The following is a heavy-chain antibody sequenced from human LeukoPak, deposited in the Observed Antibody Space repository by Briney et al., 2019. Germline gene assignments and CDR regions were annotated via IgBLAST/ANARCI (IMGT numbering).Heavy chain of an antibody. CDR1: GGSISSSSYY. V-gene: IGHV4-39*01. J-gene: IGHJ4*02. CDR2: IYYSGST. CDR3: ARVEFGDYVGY. D-gene: IGHD3-10*01. Sequence: SETLSLTCTVSGGSISSSSYYWGWIRQPPGKGLEWIGSIYYSGSTYYNPSLKSRVTISVDTSKNQFSLKLSSVTAADTAVYYCARVEFGDYVGYWGQGTLVTVSS.